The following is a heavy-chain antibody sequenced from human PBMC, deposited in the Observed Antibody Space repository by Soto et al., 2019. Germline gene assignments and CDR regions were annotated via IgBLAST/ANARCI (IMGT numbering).Heavy chain of an antibody. J-gene: IGHJ4*02. CDR3: ARGRGGAFDF. CDR1: GFTFSSYW. D-gene: IGHD3-16*01. V-gene: IGHV3-74*01. CDR2: INLDGSIT. Sequence: EVQLVESGGGLVQPGGSLRLSCAASGFTFSSYWMHWVRQAPGKGLVWVSHINLDGSITAYADSVKGRFTTSRDNAKNTLYLQMNTLRADDTAVYYCARGRGGAFDFWGQGTLVTVSS.